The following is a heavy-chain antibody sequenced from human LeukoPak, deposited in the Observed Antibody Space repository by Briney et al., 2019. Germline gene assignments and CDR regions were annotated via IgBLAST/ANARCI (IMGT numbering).Heavy chain of an antibody. J-gene: IGHJ4*02. CDR1: GFTFSSYS. D-gene: IGHD2-21*02. V-gene: IGHV3-21*01. CDR3: ARPRGNVDIAAIPLDY. CDR2: ISTSSSYI. Sequence: PGGSLRLSCTASGFTFSSYSMNWVRQAPGKGLEWVSSISTSSSYIYYADSVKGRFTISRDNAKKSLYLQMNSLRAEDTAVYYCARPRGNVDIAAIPLDYWGQGTLVTVSS.